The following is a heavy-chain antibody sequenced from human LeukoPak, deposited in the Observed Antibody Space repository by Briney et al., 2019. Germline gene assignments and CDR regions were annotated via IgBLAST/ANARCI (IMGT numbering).Heavy chain of an antibody. J-gene: IGHJ3*02. CDR3: AENRGSERTFDI. CDR1: GYTFTGFH. D-gene: IGHD1-26*01. CDR2: INPNSGGT. Sequence: ASVKVSCKASGYTFTGFHMHWVRQAPGQGLEWMGWINPNSGGTNYAQNFQGRVTMTRDTSISTAYMEVSRLTSNDTAVYYCAENRGSERTFDIWGQGTMVTVSS. V-gene: IGHV1-2*02.